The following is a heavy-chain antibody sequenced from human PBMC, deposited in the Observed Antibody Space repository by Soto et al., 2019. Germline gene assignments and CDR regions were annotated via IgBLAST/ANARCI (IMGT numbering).Heavy chain of an antibody. V-gene: IGHV4-4*02. CDR2: IHHSGST. Sequence: QVQLQESGPGLVKPSGTLSLTCVVSGVSINTSSWWTWVRQPPGKGLEWIAEIHHSGSTNYSPSLKSRVVISIDKPKNQFSLKMNSVTAADTAMYYCATGNAYYYGSGGMWGHWGQGALGTVSS. CDR1: GVSINTSSW. J-gene: IGHJ4*02. CDR3: ATGNAYYYGSGGMWGH. D-gene: IGHD3-10*01.